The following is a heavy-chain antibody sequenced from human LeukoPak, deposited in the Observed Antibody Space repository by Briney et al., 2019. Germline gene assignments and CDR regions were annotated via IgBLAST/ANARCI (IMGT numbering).Heavy chain of an antibody. CDR3: ARRWIQLWPYFDY. J-gene: IGHJ4*02. CDR1: GGSISSSSYH. D-gene: IGHD5-18*01. Sequence: PSETLSLTCTVSGGSISSSSYHWGWIRQPPGKGLEWIGSIYYSGSTYYNPSLKSRVTISVDTSKNQFSLKLSSVTAADTVVYYCARRWIQLWPYFDYWGQGTLVTVSS. CDR2: IYYSGST. V-gene: IGHV4-39*01.